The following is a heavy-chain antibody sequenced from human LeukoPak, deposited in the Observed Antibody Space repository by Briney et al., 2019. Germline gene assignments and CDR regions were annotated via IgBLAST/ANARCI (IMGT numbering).Heavy chain of an antibody. CDR1: GGSFSGYY. CDR3: ARDGPNRSGWYVDRPLDY. V-gene: IGHV4-34*01. Sequence: SETLSLTCAVCGGSFSGYYWSWLRQPPGKGVEGMGEINHSGRSNYKPSLNSRGTVSVDTSKNQFSLKLSSVTAADTAVYYCARDGPNRSGWYVDRPLDYWGQGTLVTVSS. D-gene: IGHD6-19*01. J-gene: IGHJ4*02. CDR2: INHSGRS.